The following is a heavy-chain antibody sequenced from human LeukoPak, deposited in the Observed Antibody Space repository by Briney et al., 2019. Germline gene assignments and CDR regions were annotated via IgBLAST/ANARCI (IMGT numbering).Heavy chain of an antibody. CDR3: ARLSGDSSSWYYSDYYYGMDV. Sequence: GGSLRLSCAASGFTFDDYGMSWVRQAPGKGLEWVSGINWNGGSTGYADSVKGRFTISRDNAKNSLYLQMNSLRAEDTALYHCARLSGDSSSWYYSDYYYGMDVWGQGTTVTVSS. CDR2: INWNGGST. D-gene: IGHD6-13*01. V-gene: IGHV3-20*01. CDR1: GFTFDDYG. J-gene: IGHJ6*02.